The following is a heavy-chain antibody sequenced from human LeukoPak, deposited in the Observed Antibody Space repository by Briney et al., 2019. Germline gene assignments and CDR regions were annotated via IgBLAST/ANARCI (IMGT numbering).Heavy chain of an antibody. J-gene: IGHJ4*02. CDR2: FYPANSDT. CDR1: GYTFTHYW. CDR3: ARRYDNTGYYDY. D-gene: IGHD3-22*01. V-gene: IGHV5-51*01. Sequence: LGESLKISCKGSGYTFTHYWIAWVRQMPAKGLEWVGIFYPANSDTRYSPSFQGQVTMSADKSINTAYLQWSSLKASDTAMYYCARRYDNTGYYDYWGQGTLVTVSS.